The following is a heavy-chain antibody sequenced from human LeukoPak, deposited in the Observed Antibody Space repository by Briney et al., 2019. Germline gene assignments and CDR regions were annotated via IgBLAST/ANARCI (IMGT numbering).Heavy chain of an antibody. J-gene: IGHJ4*02. CDR2: IRSKAYGGTT. D-gene: IGHD5-12*01. CDR1: GFTFGDYA. V-gene: IGHV3-49*04. CDR3: SRAGYELDFDY. Sequence: GGSLRLSCTASGFTFGDYAMSWVRQAPGKGREWVGFIRSKAYGGTTEYAASVKGRFTISRDDSKSIAYLQMNSLKTEDTAVYYCSRAGYELDFDYRGQGTLVTVSS.